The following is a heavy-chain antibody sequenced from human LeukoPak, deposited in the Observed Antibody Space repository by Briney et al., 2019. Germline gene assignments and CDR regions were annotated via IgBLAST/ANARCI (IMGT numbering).Heavy chain of an antibody. V-gene: IGHV3-30*18. CDR3: AKDLYLTGYRFDY. CDR1: GFTFSSYG. Sequence: GGSLRLSCAASGFTFSSYGMHWVRQAPGKGLEWVAVISYDGSNKYYADSVKGRFTISRDNSKNTLYLQMNSLRAEDTAVYYCAKDLYLTGYRFDYWGQGTLVTVPS. CDR2: ISYDGSNK. J-gene: IGHJ4*02. D-gene: IGHD3-9*01.